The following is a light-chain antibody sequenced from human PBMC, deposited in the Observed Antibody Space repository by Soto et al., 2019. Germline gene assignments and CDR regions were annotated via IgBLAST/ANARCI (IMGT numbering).Light chain of an antibody. V-gene: IGKV1-6*01. CDR1: QGIRND. CDR2: ASS. J-gene: IGKJ2*01. Sequence: AIQMTQSPSSLSASIGDRVTITCRASQGIRNDLGWYQQKPGKAPKVLIYASSNLHSGVPSRFSGSGSGTDFTLTISSLQPEDFATYYCQQLTNFRFTFGQGTKLDIK. CDR3: QQLTNFRFT.